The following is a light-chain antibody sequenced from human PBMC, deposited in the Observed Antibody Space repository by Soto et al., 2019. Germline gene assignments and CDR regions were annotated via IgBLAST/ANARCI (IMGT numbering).Light chain of an antibody. CDR2: GAS. Sequence: EIVLTQSPGTLSLSPGERATLSCRASQSVSSSYLAWYQQKPGQAPRLLIYGASSRASCIPDRFSGSGSGTDFTLTISRLEPEAFAVYYCQQYSSSPLFTFGPGTTVAIK. CDR3: QQYSSSPLFT. V-gene: IGKV3-20*01. J-gene: IGKJ3*01. CDR1: QSVSSSY.